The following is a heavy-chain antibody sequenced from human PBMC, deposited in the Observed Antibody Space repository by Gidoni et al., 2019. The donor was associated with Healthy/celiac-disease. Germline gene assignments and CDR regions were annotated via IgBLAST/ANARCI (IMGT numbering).Heavy chain of an antibody. CDR1: GGSFSGYY. D-gene: IGHD3-3*01. Sequence: QVQLQQWGAGLLKPSETLSLTCAVYGGSFSGYYWSWIRQPPGKGLEWIGEINHSGSTNYNPSLKSRVTISVDTSKNQFSLKLSSVTAADTAVYYCARPGHYDFWSGYYTGWFDPWGQGTLVTVSS. CDR2: INHSGST. CDR3: ARPGHYDFWSGYYTGWFDP. V-gene: IGHV4-34*01. J-gene: IGHJ5*02.